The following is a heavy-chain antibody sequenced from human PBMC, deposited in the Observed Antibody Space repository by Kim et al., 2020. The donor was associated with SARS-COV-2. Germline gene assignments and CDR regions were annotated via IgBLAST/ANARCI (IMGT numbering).Heavy chain of an antibody. CDR3: AKRSLYYYGSGSSDY. D-gene: IGHD3-10*01. Sequence: DSVKGRFTISGDNSKNTLYLQMNSLRAEDTAVYYCAKRSLYYYGSGSSDYWGQGTLVTVSS. V-gene: IGHV3-23*01. J-gene: IGHJ4*02.